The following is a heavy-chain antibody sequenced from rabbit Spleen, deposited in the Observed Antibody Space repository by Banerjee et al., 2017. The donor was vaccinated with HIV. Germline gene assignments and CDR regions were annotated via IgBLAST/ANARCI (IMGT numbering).Heavy chain of an antibody. D-gene: IGHD1-1*01. CDR3: ARDLLGVIGWNFYL. CDR1: GVSFSLSSY. CDR2: IDSGSSGFT. Sequence: QSLEESGGDLVKPGASLTLTCTASGVSFSLSSYMCWVRQAPGKGLEWIACIDSGSSGFTYFATWAIGRFTCSKPSSTTVTLQMTSLTVADRATYFCARDLLGVIGWNFYLWGPGTLVTVS. V-gene: IGHV1S40*01. J-gene: IGHJ4*01.